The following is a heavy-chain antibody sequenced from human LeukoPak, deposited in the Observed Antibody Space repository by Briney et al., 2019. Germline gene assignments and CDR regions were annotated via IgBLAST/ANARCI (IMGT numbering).Heavy chain of an antibody. D-gene: IGHD6-19*01. CDR1: GFTFSSYA. V-gene: IGHV3-30-3*01. CDR3: ARSNRLGQWLIHHGGFDV. CDR2: VSFDGSNK. J-gene: IGHJ3*01. Sequence: GGSLRLSCAASGFTFSSYAMNWVRQAPGKGLEWVAVVSFDGSNKYYADSVKGRFTISRDSSKNTLYLQMDSLRAEDTAVYFCARSNRLGQWLIHHGGFDVWGQGTMVTVSS.